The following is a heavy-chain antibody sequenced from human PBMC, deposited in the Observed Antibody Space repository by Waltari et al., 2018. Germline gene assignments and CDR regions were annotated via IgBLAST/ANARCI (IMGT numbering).Heavy chain of an antibody. CDR1: GFTFRNFA. J-gene: IGHJ4*02. D-gene: IGHD4-17*01. V-gene: IGHV3-23*01. CDR3: AKSPYGDKTTFDY. CDR2: STGSGDRT. Sequence: EVQLLESGGGLAQPGGSLRLSCAASGFTFRNFAMTWVRQAPGRGLEWISNSTGSGDRTYHADSVKGRLTISRENSKNTLYLQMNSLRGDDAAIYYCAKSPYGDKTTFDYWGQGTLVTVSS.